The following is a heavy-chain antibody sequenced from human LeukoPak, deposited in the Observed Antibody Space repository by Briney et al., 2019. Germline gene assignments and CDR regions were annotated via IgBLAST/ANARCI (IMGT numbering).Heavy chain of an antibody. D-gene: IGHD3/OR15-3a*01. V-gene: IGHV3-48*03. CDR2: IGASGT. J-gene: IGHJ4*02. CDR1: GFTFSSYE. Sequence: GGSLRLSCAACGFTFSSYEMNGVRQARGKGLEWVSYIGASGTFYADSVKGRFTISRDAAKSSLYLQMSSLRADDTAVYYCVRGGLDWGQGTLVTVSS. CDR3: VRGGLD.